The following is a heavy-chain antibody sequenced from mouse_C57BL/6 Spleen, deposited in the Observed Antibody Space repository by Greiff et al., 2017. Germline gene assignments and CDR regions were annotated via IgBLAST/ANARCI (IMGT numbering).Heavy chain of an antibody. J-gene: IGHJ3*01. D-gene: IGHD1-1*01. CDR3: ARGVYYGSSYDWFAY. V-gene: IGHV14-3*01. Sequence: EVMLVESVAELVRPGASVKLSCTASGFNIKNTYMHWVKQRPEQGLEWIGRIDPANGNTKYAPKFQGKATITADTSSNTAYLQLSSLTSEDTAIYYCARGVYYGSSYDWFAYWGQGTLVTVSA. CDR1: GFNIKNTY. CDR2: IDPANGNT.